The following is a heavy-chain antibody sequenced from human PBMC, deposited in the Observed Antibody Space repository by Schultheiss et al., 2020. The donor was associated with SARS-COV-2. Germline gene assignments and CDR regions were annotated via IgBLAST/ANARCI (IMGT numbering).Heavy chain of an antibody. Sequence: GSLRLSCAASGFTFSSYGMHWVRQASGKGLEWVGRIRSKANSYATAYAASVKGRFTISRDDSKNTAYLQMNSLKTEDTAVYYCTRHPDYYDSSGALDYWGQGTLVTVSS. CDR1: GFTFSSYG. CDR3: TRHPDYYDSSGALDY. D-gene: IGHD3-22*01. CDR2: IRSKANSYAT. J-gene: IGHJ4*02. V-gene: IGHV3-73*01.